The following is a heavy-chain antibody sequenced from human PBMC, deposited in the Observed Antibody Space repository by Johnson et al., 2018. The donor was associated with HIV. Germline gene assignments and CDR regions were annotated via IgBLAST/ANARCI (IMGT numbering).Heavy chain of an antibody. D-gene: IGHD4/OR15-4a*01. J-gene: IGHJ3*02. V-gene: IGHV3-30-3*01. CDR3: AREREDDGRDI. CDR2: ISYDGSNK. CDR1: GFTFSSYA. Sequence: QMQLVESGGGVVQPGRSLRLSCAASGFTFSSYAMHWVRQAPGKGLEWVAVISYDGSNKYYADSVKGRSTISRDNSKNTLYLQMNSLRAEDTAVYYCAREREDDGRDIWGQGTMVTVSS.